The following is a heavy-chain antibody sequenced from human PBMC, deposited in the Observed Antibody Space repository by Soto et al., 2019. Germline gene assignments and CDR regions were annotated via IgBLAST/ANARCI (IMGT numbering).Heavy chain of an antibody. CDR1: GFTFSGYV. J-gene: IGHJ4*02. CDR2: ISYDGSNK. CDR3: ARVRSREMATIRPFVY. D-gene: IGHD5-12*01. Sequence: GGSLRLSCAASGFTFSGYVLHWVRQAPGKGLEWVAVISYDGSNKYYADSVKGRFTISRDNSKNTLYLQMNSLRAEDTAVYYCARVRSREMATIRPFVYWGQGTLVTVSS. V-gene: IGHV3-30-3*01.